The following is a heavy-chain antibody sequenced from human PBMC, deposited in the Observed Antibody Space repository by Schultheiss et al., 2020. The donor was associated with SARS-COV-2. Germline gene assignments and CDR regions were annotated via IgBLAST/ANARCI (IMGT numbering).Heavy chain of an antibody. CDR1: GFTFSSYA. D-gene: IGHD4-11*01. CDR3: AKAQYSNYGPGADYFYYGMDV. CDR2: ISGSGGST. J-gene: IGHJ6*02. V-gene: IGHV3-23*01. Sequence: GGSLRLSCAASGFTFSSYAMSWVRQAPGKGLEWVSAISGSGGSTYYADSVKGRFTISRDNSKNTLYLQMNSLRAEDTAVYYCAKAQYSNYGPGADYFYYGMDVWGQGTTVTVSS.